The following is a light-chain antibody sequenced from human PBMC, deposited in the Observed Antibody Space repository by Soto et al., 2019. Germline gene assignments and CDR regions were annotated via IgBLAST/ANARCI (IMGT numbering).Light chain of an antibody. CDR2: ATS. V-gene: IGKV3-15*01. Sequence: EIVVTQSPATLSVSPGERATLSFRASQSVGNNFAWYQQKPGQAPRLLIFATSTRATGVPARFSGSGSGTEFTLTISSLQSEDFAVYYCQQYGDWPLTFGGGAKVEI. CDR1: QSVGNN. J-gene: IGKJ4*01. CDR3: QQYGDWPLT.